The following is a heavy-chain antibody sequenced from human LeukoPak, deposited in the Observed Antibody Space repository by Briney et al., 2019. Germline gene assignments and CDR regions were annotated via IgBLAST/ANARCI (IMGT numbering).Heavy chain of an antibody. CDR2: INHSGST. V-gene: IGHV4-34*01. Sequence: SETLSLTCAVYGGSFSGYYWSWIRQPPGKGLEWIGEINHSGSTNYNPSLKSRVTISVDTSKNQFSLKLSSVTAADTAVYYCARHRYSSGWHKVDYWGQGTLVTVSS. CDR1: GGSFSGYY. D-gene: IGHD6-19*01. J-gene: IGHJ4*02. CDR3: ARHRYSSGWHKVDY.